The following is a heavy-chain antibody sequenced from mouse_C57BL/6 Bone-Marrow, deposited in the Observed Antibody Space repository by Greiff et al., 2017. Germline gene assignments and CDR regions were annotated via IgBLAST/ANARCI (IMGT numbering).Heavy chain of an antibody. CDR1: GYTFTNYW. CDR2: IYPGGGYT. CDR3: ARILSGFDY. V-gene: IGHV1-63*01. Sequence: QVQLKESGAELVRPGPSVKMSCKASGYTFTNYWIGWAKQRPGHGLEWIGDIYPGGGYTNYNEKFKGKATLTADKSSSTAYMQFSILTSEDSAIYYCARILSGFDYWGQGTTLTVSS. D-gene: IGHD2-3*01. J-gene: IGHJ2*01.